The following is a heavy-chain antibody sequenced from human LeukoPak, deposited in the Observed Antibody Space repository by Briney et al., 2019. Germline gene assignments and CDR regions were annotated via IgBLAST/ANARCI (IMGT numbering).Heavy chain of an antibody. Sequence: AGGSLRLSCSASGFTFSTYAMHWVRQAPGKGLEFVSAISNNGGSTYYADSVKGRFTISRDNSKNTLYLQMSSLRGEDTAIYYCVEYASWAPDYWGQGTLVTISS. J-gene: IGHJ4*02. CDR1: GFTFSTYA. V-gene: IGHV3-64D*06. CDR3: VEYASWAPDY. CDR2: ISNNGGST.